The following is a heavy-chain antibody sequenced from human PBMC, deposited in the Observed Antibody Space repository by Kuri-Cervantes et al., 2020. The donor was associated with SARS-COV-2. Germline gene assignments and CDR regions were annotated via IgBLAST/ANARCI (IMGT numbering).Heavy chain of an antibody. CDR3: AREWSGRYYYYYYGMDV. CDR1: GFTFSSYG. D-gene: IGHD3-3*01. Sequence: GGSLRLSCAASGFTFSSYGMHWVRQAPGKGLEWVAVIWYDGSNKYYADSVKGRFTISRDNSKNTLYLQMNSLRAEDTAVYYCAREWSGRYYYYYYGMDVWSQGTTVTVSS. CDR2: IWYDGSNK. J-gene: IGHJ6*02. V-gene: IGHV3-33*08.